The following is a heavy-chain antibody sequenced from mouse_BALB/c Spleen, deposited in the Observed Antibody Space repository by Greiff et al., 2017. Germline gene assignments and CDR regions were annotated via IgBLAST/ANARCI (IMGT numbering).Heavy chain of an antibody. J-gene: IGHJ4*01. V-gene: IGHV5-6-5*01. Sequence: EVHLVESGGGLVKPGGSLKLSCAASGFTFSSYAMSWVRQTPEKRLEWVASISSGGSTYYPDSVKGRFTISRDNARNILYLQMSSLRSEDTAMYYCARPYDYDRAYYAMDYWGQGTSVTVSS. CDR3: ARPYDYDRAYYAMDY. CDR2: ISSGGST. CDR1: GFTFSSYA. D-gene: IGHD2-4*01.